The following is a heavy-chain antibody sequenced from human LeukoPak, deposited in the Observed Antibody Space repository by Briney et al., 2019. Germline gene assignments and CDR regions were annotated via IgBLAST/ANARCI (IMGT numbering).Heavy chain of an antibody. J-gene: IGHJ3*01. CDR2: IHQDGVDK. Sequence: GGSLRLSCAASEFRFGSYAMSWVRQAPRKGPEWVANIHQDGVDKDYVDSVAGRFTISRDNAKSSVYLEMNSLRVGDTAVYYCARDSTGWQANAYDVWGQGTMVTVSS. D-gene: IGHD2-8*02. V-gene: IGHV3-7*01. CDR1: EFRFGSYA. CDR3: ARDSTGWQANAYDV.